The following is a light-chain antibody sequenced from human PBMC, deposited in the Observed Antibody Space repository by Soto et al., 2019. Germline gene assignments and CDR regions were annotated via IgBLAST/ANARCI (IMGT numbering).Light chain of an antibody. CDR2: DVT. V-gene: IGLV2-14*03. CDR1: SGDVGGYNE. J-gene: IGLJ2*01. CDR3: SSHAAGSTLI. Sequence: QSALTQPASVSGSPGQSAAISCAGTSGDVGGYNEVSWYQQRPGKAPKLIIFDVTNRPSGVPDRFFGSKSGNTATLTISGRQADDEAYYYCSSHAAGSTLIFGGGTKLTVL.